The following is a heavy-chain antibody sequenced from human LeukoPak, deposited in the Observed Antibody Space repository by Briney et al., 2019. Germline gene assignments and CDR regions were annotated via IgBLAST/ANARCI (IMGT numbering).Heavy chain of an antibody. CDR1: GGSISPYY. CDR3: ARGNGEYAYGYYFDY. J-gene: IGHJ4*02. V-gene: IGHV4-59*01. CDR2: MHYSGSA. Sequence: TSETLSLTCTVSGGSISPYYWGWIRQPPGKGLEFIGFMHYSGSANYRPSLKSRVSISLDTSKNQFSLNLSSVTAADTAMYFCARGNGEYAYGYYFDYWGQGSLVTVSS. D-gene: IGHD5-18*01.